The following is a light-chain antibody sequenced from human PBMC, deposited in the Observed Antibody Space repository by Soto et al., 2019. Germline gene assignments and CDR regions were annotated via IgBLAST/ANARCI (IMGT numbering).Light chain of an antibody. J-gene: IGKJ1*01. CDR2: GAS. Sequence: EIVITQSPSTLSVSPGERATLSCRASQSVSSKLAWYQQKPGQAPRLLIYGASTRATGIPARFSGSGSGTEFTLTINRLEPEDFALYYCQQYGSSPPTFGQGTKVVIK. CDR3: QQYGSSPPT. CDR1: QSVSSK. V-gene: IGKV3-15*01.